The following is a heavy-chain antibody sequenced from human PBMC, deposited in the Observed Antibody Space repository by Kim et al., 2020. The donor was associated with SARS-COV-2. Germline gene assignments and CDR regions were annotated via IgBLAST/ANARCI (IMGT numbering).Heavy chain of an antibody. J-gene: IGHJ4*02. Sequence: SETLSLTCAVYGGSFSGYYWSWIRQPPGKGLEWIGEINHSGSTNYNPSLKSRVTISVDTSKNQFSLKLSSVTAADTAVYYCARGLPGSSSPLRYFDYWGQGTLVTVSS. CDR3: ARGLPGSSSPLRYFDY. V-gene: IGHV4-34*01. CDR1: GGSFSGYY. CDR2: INHSGST. D-gene: IGHD6-6*01.